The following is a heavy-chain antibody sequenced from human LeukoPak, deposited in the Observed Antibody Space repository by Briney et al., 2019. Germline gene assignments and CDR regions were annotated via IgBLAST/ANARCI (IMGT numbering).Heavy chain of an antibody. CDR1: GGSFSGYY. CDR2: INHSGST. V-gene: IGHV4-34*01. Sequence: SETLSLTCAVYGGSFSGYYWSWIRQPPGKGLEWIGEINHSGSTNYNPSLKSRVTISVDTSKNQFSLKLSSVTAADTAVYYCARVYYDFWSGYSTFDYWGQGTLVTVSS. CDR3: ARVYYDFWSGYSTFDY. D-gene: IGHD3-3*01. J-gene: IGHJ4*02.